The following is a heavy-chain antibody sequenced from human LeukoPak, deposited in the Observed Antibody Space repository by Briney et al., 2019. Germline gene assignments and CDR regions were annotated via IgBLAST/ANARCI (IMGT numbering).Heavy chain of an antibody. CDR1: GYTFTSYG. V-gene: IGHV1-18*04. J-gene: IGHJ4*02. D-gene: IGHD6-19*01. CDR2: ISAYNGNT. CDR3: ARDLNVAYSSGWTDY. Sequence: GASVKVPCKASGYTFTSYGISWVRQAPGQGLEWMGWISAYNGNTNYAQKLQGRVTMTTDTSTSTAYMELRSLRSDDTAVYYCARDLNVAYSSGWTDYWGQGTLVTVSS.